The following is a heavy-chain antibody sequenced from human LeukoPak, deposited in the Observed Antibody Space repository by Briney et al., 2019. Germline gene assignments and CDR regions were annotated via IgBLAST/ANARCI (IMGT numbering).Heavy chain of an antibody. CDR3: ARLGNYYYYDMDV. CDR1: GGSISSGSYY. CDR2: IYYSGST. J-gene: IGHJ6*02. Sequence: PSETLSLTCTVSGGSISSGSYYWGWIRQPPGKGLEWIGYIYYSGSTNYNPSLKSRVTISVDTSKNQFSLKLSSVTAADTAVYYCARLGNYYYYDMDVWGPGTTVTVSS. V-gene: IGHV4-61*05.